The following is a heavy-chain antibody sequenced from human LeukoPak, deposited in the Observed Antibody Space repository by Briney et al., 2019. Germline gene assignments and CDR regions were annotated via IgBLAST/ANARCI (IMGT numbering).Heavy chain of an antibody. CDR2: IYYSGST. D-gene: IGHD1-26*01. CDR3: ARHGAQVGLGFDY. CDR1: GGSISSYY. V-gene: IGHV4-59*01. Sequence: SETLSLTYTVSGGSISSYYWSWIRQPPGKGLEWIGYIYYSGSTNYNPSLKSRVTISVDTSKNQFSLKLSSVTAADTAVYYCARHGAQVGLGFDYWGQGTLVTVSS. J-gene: IGHJ4*02.